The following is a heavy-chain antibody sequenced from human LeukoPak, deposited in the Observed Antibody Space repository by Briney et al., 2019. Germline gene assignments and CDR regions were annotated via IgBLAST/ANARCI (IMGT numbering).Heavy chain of an antibody. J-gene: IGHJ4*02. CDR3: VREPCAVTVGV. Sequence: SETLSLTCIVSGGSISDYYWSWIRQPPGKGLEWIGYVHYTGNTNSNPSLKSRVTMSVDTSRNNFSLRLNSVTAADTAVYYFVREPCAVTVGVWGQGTLVTVSS. CDR1: GGSISDYY. CDR2: VHYTGNT. V-gene: IGHV4-59*01. D-gene: IGHD4-17*01.